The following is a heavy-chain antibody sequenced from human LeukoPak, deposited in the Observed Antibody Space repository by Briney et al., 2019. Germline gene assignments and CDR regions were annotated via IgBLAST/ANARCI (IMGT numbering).Heavy chain of an antibody. Sequence: ASVKVSCKASGYTFTSYDLNWVRQATGQGLEWMGWMNPNSGNTGYAQKFQGRVTITRNTSISTAYMELSGLRAEDTAVYYCARGSRRLRRFDYWGQGTLVTVSS. CDR2: MNPNSGNT. D-gene: IGHD4-17*01. J-gene: IGHJ4*02. V-gene: IGHV1-8*03. CDR3: ARGSRRLRRFDY. CDR1: GYTFTSYD.